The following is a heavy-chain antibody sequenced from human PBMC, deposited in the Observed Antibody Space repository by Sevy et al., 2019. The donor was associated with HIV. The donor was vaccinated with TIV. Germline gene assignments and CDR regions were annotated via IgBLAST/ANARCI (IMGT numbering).Heavy chain of an antibody. D-gene: IGHD1-26*01. CDR1: GFTFSSYG. Sequence: GGSLRLSCAASGFTFSSYGMHWVRQAPGKGLEWVAFIRYYGNNKYYTGSVKGRFPISRDNSKNTLYLQMNSLRAEDTAVYYCAKGREQGYYYGMDVWGQGTTVTVSS. J-gene: IGHJ6*02. CDR3: AKGREQGYYYGMDV. V-gene: IGHV3-30*02. CDR2: IRYYGNNK.